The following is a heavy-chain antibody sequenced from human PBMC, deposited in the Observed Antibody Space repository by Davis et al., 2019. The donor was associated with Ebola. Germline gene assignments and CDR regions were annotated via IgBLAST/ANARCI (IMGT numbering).Heavy chain of an antibody. Sequence: ASVKVSCKASGYSFTSYEINWVRQAAGQGLEWMGWMRPNSGDSGYGQKFQGRVTMTRDTSTNTAYMELSSLISEDTAVYYCARGPTVVTPEIHYWGQGTLVTVSS. J-gene: IGHJ4*02. V-gene: IGHV1-8*01. CDR1: GYSFTSYE. CDR2: MRPNSGDS. D-gene: IGHD4-23*01. CDR3: ARGPTVVTPEIHY.